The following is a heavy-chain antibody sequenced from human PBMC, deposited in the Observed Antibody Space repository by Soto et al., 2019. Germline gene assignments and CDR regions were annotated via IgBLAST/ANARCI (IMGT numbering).Heavy chain of an antibody. CDR3: AKDKDPPYFDY. CDR2: ISYDGSNK. CDR1: GFTFSSYG. J-gene: IGHJ4*02. Sequence: GGSLRLSCAASGFTFSSYGMHWVRQAPGKGLEWVAVISYDGSNKYYADSVKGRFTISRDNSKNTLYLQMNSLRAEDTAVYYCAKDKDPPYFDYWGQGTLVTVSS. V-gene: IGHV3-30*18.